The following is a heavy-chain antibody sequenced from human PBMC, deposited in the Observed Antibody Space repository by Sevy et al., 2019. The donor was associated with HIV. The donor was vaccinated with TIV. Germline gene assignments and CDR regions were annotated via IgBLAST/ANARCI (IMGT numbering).Heavy chain of an antibody. Sequence: GGSLRLSCAASGFTFDDYTMHWVHQAPGKGLEWVSLISWDGGSTYYADSVKGRFTISRDNSKNSLYLQMNSLRTEDTALYYCAKDSYGSGSYFHFDYWGQGTLVTVSS. CDR3: AKDSYGSGSYFHFDY. CDR1: GFTFDDYT. D-gene: IGHD3-10*01. CDR2: ISWDGGST. V-gene: IGHV3-43*01. J-gene: IGHJ4*02.